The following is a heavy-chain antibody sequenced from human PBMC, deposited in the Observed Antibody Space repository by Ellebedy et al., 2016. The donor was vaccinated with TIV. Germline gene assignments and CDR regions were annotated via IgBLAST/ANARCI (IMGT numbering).Heavy chain of an antibody. J-gene: IGHJ6*03. CDR1: GYTFTGYY. CDR3: ARFGVVNTATIFLIGYYYYYMDV. V-gene: IGHV1-2*02. D-gene: IGHD5-18*01. Sequence: ASVKVSXKASGYTFTGYYMHWVRQAPGQGLEWMGWINPNSGGTNYAQKFQGRVTMTRNTSISTAYMELSSLRSEDTAVYYCARFGVVNTATIFLIGYYYYYMDVWGKGTTVTVSS. CDR2: INPNSGGT.